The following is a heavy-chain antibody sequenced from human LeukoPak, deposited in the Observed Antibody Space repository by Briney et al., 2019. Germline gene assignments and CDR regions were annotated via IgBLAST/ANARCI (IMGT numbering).Heavy chain of an antibody. J-gene: IGHJ4*02. CDR2: TWYDGSNK. CDR1: GFTFSSYG. CDR3: ARDRFEAAIDY. Sequence: PGRSLRLSCAASGFTFSSYGMHWVRQAPGKGLEWVAVTWYDGSNKYYADSVKGRFTISRDNSKNTLYLQMNSLRAEDTAVYYCARDRFEAAIDYWGQGTLVTVSS. D-gene: IGHD3-16*01. V-gene: IGHV3-33*01.